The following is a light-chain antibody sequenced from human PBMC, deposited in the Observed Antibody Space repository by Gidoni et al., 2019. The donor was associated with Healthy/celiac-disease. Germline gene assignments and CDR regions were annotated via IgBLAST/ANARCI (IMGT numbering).Light chain of an antibody. J-gene: IGLJ3*02. CDR2: DVS. CDR3: SSYTSSSTWV. V-gene: IGLV2-14*01. Sequence: QSALTQPASVSGSPGQSITISCTGTSSDVGGYNYVSWYQQQPGKAPKLMIYDVSNRPSGVSNLFSGSKSGNTASLTISGLQAEDEADYYCSSYTSSSTWVFGGGTKLTVL. CDR1: SSDVGGYNY.